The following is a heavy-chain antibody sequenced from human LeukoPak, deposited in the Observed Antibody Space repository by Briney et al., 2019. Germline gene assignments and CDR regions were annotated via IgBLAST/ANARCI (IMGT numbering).Heavy chain of an antibody. J-gene: IGHJ6*02. Sequence: GSSVKVSCKASVGTFSSYAICWVRQAPRQRLEWVGGIVPIFGTANYAQKFQGRVTITADESTSTAYMELGSLRSEDTAVYYCAMGEYSSSSVGYYGMDVWGQGTTVTVSS. CDR3: AMGEYSSSSVGYYGMDV. D-gene: IGHD6-6*01. CDR1: VGTFSSYA. V-gene: IGHV1-69*13. CDR2: IVPIFGTA.